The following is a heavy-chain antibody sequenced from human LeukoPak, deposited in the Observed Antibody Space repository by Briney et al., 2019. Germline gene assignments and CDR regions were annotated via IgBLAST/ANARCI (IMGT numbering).Heavy chain of an antibody. D-gene: IGHD1-20*01. CDR3: ARETGNNWNDLAFDI. V-gene: IGHV3-9*01. J-gene: IGHJ3*02. Sequence: GGSLRLSCAASGFPFDDYAMLWVRRAPGEGLQGVSGISGSSGSIYYADSVKGRFTISRDNAKNSLYLQMNSLRAEDTAVYYCARETGNNWNDLAFDIWGQGTMVTVSS. CDR2: ISGSSGSI. CDR1: GFPFDDYA.